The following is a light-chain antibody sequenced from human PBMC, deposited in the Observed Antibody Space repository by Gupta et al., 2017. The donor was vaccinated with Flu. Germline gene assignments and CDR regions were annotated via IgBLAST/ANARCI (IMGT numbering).Light chain of an antibody. CDR1: QTVTGTY. CDR3: QSET. J-gene: IGKJ3*01. CDR2: DAS. Sequence: LLLTQSPGSLSLSPGERATLSCRASQTVTGTYLAGYQQKRGQAPRLLIYDASYRAFGVKDRFSGSGSGTDFTLTISRLEPEDFAVDDCQSETFGHGTKVEI. V-gene: IGKV3-20*01.